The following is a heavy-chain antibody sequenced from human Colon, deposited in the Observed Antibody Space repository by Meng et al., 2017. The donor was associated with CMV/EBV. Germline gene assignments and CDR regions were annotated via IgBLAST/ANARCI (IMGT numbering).Heavy chain of an antibody. J-gene: IGHJ6*02. CDR3: ARVSNWNNLFFYTMDV. D-gene: IGHD1-1*01. Sequence: ASVKVSCKASGYRFTDFGITWVRQAPGQGLEWVGWITPYNGNTEYDQKFQDRVTMTKDTSTSTVYVELRSLRPNDTAVYFCARVSNWNNLFFYTMDVWGQGTAVTVSS. CDR1: GYRFTDFG. CDR2: ITPYNGNT. V-gene: IGHV1-18*04.